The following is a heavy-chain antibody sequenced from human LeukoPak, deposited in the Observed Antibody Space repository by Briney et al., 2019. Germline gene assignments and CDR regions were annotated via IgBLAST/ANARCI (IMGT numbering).Heavy chain of an antibody. CDR1: GGSISSYY. Sequence: PSQTLSLTCTVSGGSISSYYWSWIRQPPGKGLEWIGYIYYSGSTNYNPSLKSRVTISVDTSKNQFSLKLSSVTAADTAVYYCARDGMIVVARGALDAFDIWGQGTMVTVSS. D-gene: IGHD3-22*01. J-gene: IGHJ3*02. CDR3: ARDGMIVVARGALDAFDI. V-gene: IGHV4-59*01. CDR2: IYYSGST.